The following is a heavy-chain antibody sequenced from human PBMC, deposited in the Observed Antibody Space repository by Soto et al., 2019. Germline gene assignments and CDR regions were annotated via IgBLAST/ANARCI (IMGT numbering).Heavy chain of an antibody. CDR1: GGTLTNFINYP. J-gene: IGHJ4*02. CDR2: IVPNIGTV. D-gene: IGHD6-19*01. CDR3: ARRNTAGFLRYFDN. V-gene: IGHV1-69*06. Sequence: QVQLVQSGAEVMQPGSSVKVSCKPSGGTLTNFINYPINWVRQSPGQGLEWMGGIVPNIGTVNSAQKFQGRVTMTADKSTGTVYMELSSLRSDDSARYYCARRNTAGFLRYFDNWGQGTLVTVSS.